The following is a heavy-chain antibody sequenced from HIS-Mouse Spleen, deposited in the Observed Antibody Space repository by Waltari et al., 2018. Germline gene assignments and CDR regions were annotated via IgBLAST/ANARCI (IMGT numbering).Heavy chain of an antibody. Sequence: QLQLQESGPGLVKPSETLSLTCTVSGGSISSSSYYWGWIRQPPGQGLEWIGRINYSGSTYDNPSLKSRVTISVDTSKNQFSLKLSSVTAADTAVYYCAREIPYSSSWYDWYFDLWGRGTLVTVSS. CDR1: GGSISSSSYY. J-gene: IGHJ2*01. D-gene: IGHD6-13*01. V-gene: IGHV4-39*07. CDR3: AREIPYSSSWYDWYFDL. CDR2: INYSGST.